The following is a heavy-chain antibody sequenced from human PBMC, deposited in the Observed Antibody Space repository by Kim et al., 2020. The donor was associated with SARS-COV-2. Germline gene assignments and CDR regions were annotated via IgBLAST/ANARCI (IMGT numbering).Heavy chain of an antibody. Sequence: SLRLSCAASGFTFGDYAMHWVRPAPGKGLEWVSGISWNSGSIGYADSVKGRFTISRDNAKNSLYLQMNSLRAEDTALYYCAKDSGGRWEAAGVGFAYYYYYGMDVWGQGTTVTVSS. V-gene: IGHV3-9*01. D-gene: IGHD6-13*01. CDR3: AKDSGGRWEAAGVGFAYYYYYGMDV. CDR2: ISWNSGSI. J-gene: IGHJ6*02. CDR1: GFTFGDYA.